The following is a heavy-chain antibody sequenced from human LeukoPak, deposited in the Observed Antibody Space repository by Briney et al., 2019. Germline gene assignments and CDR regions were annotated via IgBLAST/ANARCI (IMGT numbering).Heavy chain of an antibody. CDR3: ASVRSGYYDSSGRPDAFDI. J-gene: IGHJ3*02. CDR1: GYTFTGYY. Sequence: ASVKVSCKASGYTFTGYYMHWVRQAPGQGLEWMGWINPNSGGTNYAQKFQGRVTMTRDTSISTAYMELSSLRSEDTAVYYCASVRSGYYDSSGRPDAFDIWGQGTMVTVSS. CDR2: INPNSGGT. V-gene: IGHV1-2*02. D-gene: IGHD3-22*01.